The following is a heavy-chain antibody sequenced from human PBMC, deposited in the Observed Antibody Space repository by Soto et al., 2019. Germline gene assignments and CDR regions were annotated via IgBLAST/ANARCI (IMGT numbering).Heavy chain of an antibody. J-gene: IGHJ6*02. CDR2: INHSGNT. CDR1: GGSLSGYF. D-gene: IGHD2-8*01. Sequence: SETLSLTCAVYGGSLSGYFWTWIRQPPGKGLEWIGEINHSGNTNYSPSLKSRVTISLDTSENKFSLKLSSVTAADTAVYYCARDLGVSLVSSSIAPNYYYGMDVWGLGTTVTVSS. V-gene: IGHV4-34*01. CDR3: ARDLGVSLVSSSIAPNYYYGMDV.